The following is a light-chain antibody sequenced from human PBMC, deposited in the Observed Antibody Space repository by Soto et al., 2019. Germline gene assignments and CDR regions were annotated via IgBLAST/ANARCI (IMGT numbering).Light chain of an antibody. CDR2: KAS. Sequence: DSQMAQSPSTQSGSVGDRVTITCRASQTISSWLAWYQQKPGKAPKLLIYKASTLKSGVPSRFSGSGSGTEFSLTISSLQPDDFATYYCQQYKSFSLTFGGGTKVDIK. V-gene: IGKV1-5*03. CDR1: QTISSW. CDR3: QQYKSFSLT. J-gene: IGKJ4*01.